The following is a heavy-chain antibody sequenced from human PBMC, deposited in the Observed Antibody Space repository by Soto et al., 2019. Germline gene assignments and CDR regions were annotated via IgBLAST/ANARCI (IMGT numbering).Heavy chain of an antibody. CDR1: GGSISSSSYY. J-gene: IGHJ4*02. CDR2: IYYSVST. Sequence: PSETLSLTCTVSGGSISSSSYYWGWIRQPPGNVLDCIGSIYYSVSTYYNPSLKSRVTISVDTSKNQFSLKLSFVTAADTAVYYCARLTLGYCSSTSCQDYWGQGTLVTVSS. D-gene: IGHD2-2*01. CDR3: ARLTLGYCSSTSCQDY. V-gene: IGHV4-39*01.